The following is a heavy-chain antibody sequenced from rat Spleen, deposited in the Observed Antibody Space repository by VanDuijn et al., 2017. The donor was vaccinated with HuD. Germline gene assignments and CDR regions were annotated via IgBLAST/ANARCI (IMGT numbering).Heavy chain of an antibody. D-gene: IGHD1-1*01. J-gene: IGHJ2*01. CDR3: ARDPPTVVTAY. V-gene: IGHV2-13*01. CDR2: IWVKGNT. Sequence: QVQLRESGPGLVQPSQTLSLTCTVSGFSLSSYGVIWVRQPPGKGLEWMGVIWVKGNTNYNSATKSRLTISRDTSKSQVYLKMNSLQTEDTATYYCARDPPTVVTAYWGQGVMVTVSS. CDR1: GFSLSSYG.